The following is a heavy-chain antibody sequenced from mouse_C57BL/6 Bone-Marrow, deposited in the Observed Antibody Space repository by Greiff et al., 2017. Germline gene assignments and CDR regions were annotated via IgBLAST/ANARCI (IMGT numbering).Heavy chain of an antibody. CDR2: IDTENGDT. CDR1: GFNIKDDY. CDR3: TPPGFYCDY. Sequence: EVQLQQSGAELVRPGASVKLSCTASGFNIKDDYMHWVKQRPEQGLEWIGWIDTENGDTEYASKFQGKATITADTSSNTAYLQLSSLTSEDTAVYYCTPPGFYCDYWGQGTTLTVPS. V-gene: IGHV14-4*01. J-gene: IGHJ2*01.